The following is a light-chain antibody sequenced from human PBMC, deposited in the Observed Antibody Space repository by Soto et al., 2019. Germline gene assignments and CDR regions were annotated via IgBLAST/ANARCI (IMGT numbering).Light chain of an antibody. CDR2: DAS. Sequence: EIVMTQSPATLSVSPGERATLSCRASQSVRTYVAWYQQKAGQAPRLLIYDASNRATGIPARFSGSGSGTDFTLTISSLEPEDFAVYYCQHYGGSFIFGPGTKVDIK. CDR1: QSVRTY. CDR3: QHYGGSFI. V-gene: IGKV3-11*01. J-gene: IGKJ3*01.